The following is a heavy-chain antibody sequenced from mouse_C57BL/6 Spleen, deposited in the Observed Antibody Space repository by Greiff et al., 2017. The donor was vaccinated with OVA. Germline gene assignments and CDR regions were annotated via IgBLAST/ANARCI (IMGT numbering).Heavy chain of an antibody. D-gene: IGHD2-2*01. Sequence: EVQLMESGGGLVKPGGSLKLSCAASGFTFSSYTMSWVRQTPEKRLEWVATISGGGGNTYYPDSVKGRFTISRDNAKNTLYLQMGRLRSEDTALYYGARQGGVYYGYDGFAYWGQGTLVTVSA. J-gene: IGHJ3*01. CDR1: GFTFSSYT. V-gene: IGHV5-9*01. CDR3: ARQGGVYYGYDGFAY. CDR2: ISGGGGNT.